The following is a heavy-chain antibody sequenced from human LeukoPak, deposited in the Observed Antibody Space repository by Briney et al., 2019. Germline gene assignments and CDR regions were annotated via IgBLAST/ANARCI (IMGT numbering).Heavy chain of an antibody. D-gene: IGHD2-15*01. V-gene: IGHV4-59*01. CDR3: ARGSGGRSGWFDP. Sequence: SETLSLTCTVSGGSISSYYWSWIRQPPGKGLEWIGYIYYSGSTNYNPSLKSRVTISVDTSKNQFSLKLSSVTAADTAVYYCARGSGGRSGWFDPWGQGTLVTVSS. J-gene: IGHJ5*02. CDR2: IYYSGST. CDR1: GGSISSYY.